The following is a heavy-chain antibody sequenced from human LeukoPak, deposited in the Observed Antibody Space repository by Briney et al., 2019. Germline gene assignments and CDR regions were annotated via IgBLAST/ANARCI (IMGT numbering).Heavy chain of an antibody. V-gene: IGHV4-4*08. CDR3: ARDYGFLPRYCSGDNCYSDVGDF. CDR2: IYYSGST. CDR1: GGSISSYY. D-gene: IGHD2-15*01. J-gene: IGHJ4*02. Sequence: PSETLSLTCTVSGGSISSYYWSWIRQPPGKGLEWIGYIYYSGSTYYNPSLKSRVTISVDTSKNQFSLKLSSVTAADTAVYYCARDYGFLPRYCSGDNCYSDVGDFWGQGTLVTVSS.